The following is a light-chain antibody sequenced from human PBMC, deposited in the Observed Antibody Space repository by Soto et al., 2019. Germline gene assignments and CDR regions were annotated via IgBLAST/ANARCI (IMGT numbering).Light chain of an antibody. CDR1: QSVKSN. CDR2: GAS. Sequence: EIVMTQSPATLSVSPGERATLSCRASQSVKSNLAWCQQKPGQAPRLLIYGASTRATGIPARFSGSGSGTEFTLTISSLQSEDFAVYYCQQYNNWPPLTFGGGTKVEIK. J-gene: IGKJ4*01. V-gene: IGKV3-15*01. CDR3: QQYNNWPPLT.